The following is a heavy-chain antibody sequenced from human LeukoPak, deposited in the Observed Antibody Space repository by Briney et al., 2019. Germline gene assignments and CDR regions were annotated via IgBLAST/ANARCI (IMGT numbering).Heavy chain of an antibody. D-gene: IGHD3-9*01. CDR3: ARVGVSYDILTGYFDY. CDR2: IIPIFGTA. J-gene: IGHJ4*02. V-gene: IGHV1-69*01. Sequence: SVKVSCKASGGTFSSYAISWVRQAPGQGLEWMGGIIPIFGTANYAQKFQGRVTITADESMSTAYMELSSLRSEDTAVYYCARVGVSYDILTGYFDYWGQGTLVTVSS. CDR1: GGTFSSYA.